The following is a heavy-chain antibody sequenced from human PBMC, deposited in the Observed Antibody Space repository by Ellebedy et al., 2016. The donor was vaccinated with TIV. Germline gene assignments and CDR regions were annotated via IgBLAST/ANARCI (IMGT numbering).Heavy chain of an antibody. D-gene: IGHD3-16*01. CDR1: GGTFSSYA. V-gene: IGHV1-69*13. J-gene: IGHJ3*02. CDR3: ARGGRVVAFDI. CDR2: IIPIFGTA. Sequence: ASVKVSCKASGGTFSSYAISWVRQAPGQGLEWMGGIIPIFGTANYAQKFQGRVTITADESASTAYMELSSLRSEDTAVYYCARGGRVVAFDIWGQGTMVTVSS.